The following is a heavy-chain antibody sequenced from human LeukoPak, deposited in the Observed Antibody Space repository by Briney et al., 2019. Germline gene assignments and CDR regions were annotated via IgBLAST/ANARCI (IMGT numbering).Heavy chain of an antibody. V-gene: IGHV3-21*04. CDR1: GFTFSSYS. J-gene: IGHJ3*02. D-gene: IGHD3-10*01. CDR3: AKSELWFGELSAFDI. Sequence: GGSLRLSCAASGFTFSSYSMNWVRQAPGKGLEWVSSISSSSSYIYYADSVKGRFTISRDNAKNSLYLQMNSLRAEDTAVYYCAKSELWFGELSAFDIWGQGTMVTVSS. CDR2: ISSSSSYI.